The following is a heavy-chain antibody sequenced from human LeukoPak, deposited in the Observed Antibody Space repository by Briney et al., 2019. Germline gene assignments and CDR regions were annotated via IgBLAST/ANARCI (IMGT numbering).Heavy chain of an antibody. Sequence: GGSLTLSCAASGFTFSSYSMNWVRQPPGKGLEWVSAISGSGSSTYYADSVKGRFTISRDNSKDTLHLQLKSLRGEDTGVYYCAKGLGYSSGWYNIDYWGRGSVVSVRS. CDR3: AKGLGYSSGWYNIDY. CDR2: ISGSGSST. D-gene: IGHD6-19*01. J-gene: IGHJ4*02. CDR1: GFTFSSYS. V-gene: IGHV3-23*01.